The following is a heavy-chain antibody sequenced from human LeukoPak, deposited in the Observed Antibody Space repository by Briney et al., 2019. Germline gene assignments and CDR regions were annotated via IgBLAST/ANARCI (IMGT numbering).Heavy chain of an antibody. D-gene: IGHD2-15*01. J-gene: IGHJ4*02. CDR1: GGSISSGSYY. CDR3: AREGVVVVAATI. Sequence: SQTLSLTCAVSGGSISSGSYYWSWIRQPAGKGLEWIGRIYTSGSTNHNPSLKSRVTISVDTSKNQFSLKLSSVTAADTAVYYCAREGVVVVAATIWSQGTLVTVSS. V-gene: IGHV4-61*02. CDR2: IYTSGST.